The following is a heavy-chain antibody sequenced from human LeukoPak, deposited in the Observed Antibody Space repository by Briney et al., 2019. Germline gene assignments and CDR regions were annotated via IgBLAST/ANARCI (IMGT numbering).Heavy chain of an antibody. CDR3: ARESLGPPYYFDY. D-gene: IGHD1-26*01. Sequence: SQTLSLTCNVSGASISSGTDYWSWIRQPAGKGLEWIGRIYTSGSTKYNPSLKGRVTISIDTSKNQFSLKLTSVTAADTTVYYCARESLGPPYYFDYWGQGTLVTVSS. J-gene: IGHJ4*02. V-gene: IGHV4-61*02. CDR2: IYTSGST. CDR1: GASISSGTDY.